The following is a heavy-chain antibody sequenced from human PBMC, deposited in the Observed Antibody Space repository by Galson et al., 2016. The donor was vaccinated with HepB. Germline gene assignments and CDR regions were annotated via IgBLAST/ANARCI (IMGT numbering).Heavy chain of an antibody. CDR1: GFSFSNFA. CDR2: IWYDGSNK. V-gene: IGHV3-33*08. J-gene: IGHJ4*02. Sequence: SLRLSCAASGFSFSNFALNWVRQAPGKGLEWVARIWYDGSNKNYGDSVKGRFTISRDNSKNTLYLQMNSLRAEDTAVYYCARDKEYYFDYWGQGTLVTVSS. CDR3: ARDKEYYFDY.